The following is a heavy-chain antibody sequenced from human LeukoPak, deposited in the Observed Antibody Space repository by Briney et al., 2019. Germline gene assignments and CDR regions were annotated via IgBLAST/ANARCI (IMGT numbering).Heavy chain of an antibody. CDR2: INEDGST. CDR3: TSFTGYEHNSLY. V-gene: IGHV3-66*01. Sequence: GGSLRLSCVVSGFTVSNHQMTWVRQALGKGLEWVSIINEDGSTQYADSVNGRFIISRDNSKNTLYLQMSSLRADDTAVYYCTSFTGYEHNSLYWGQGTLVTVSS. J-gene: IGHJ4*02. CDR1: GFTVSNHQ. D-gene: IGHD5-12*01.